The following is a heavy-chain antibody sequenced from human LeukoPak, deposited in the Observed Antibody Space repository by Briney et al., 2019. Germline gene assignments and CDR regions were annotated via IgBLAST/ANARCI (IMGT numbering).Heavy chain of an antibody. Sequence: PSETLSLTCTVSGGSISRSSYYWGWIRQPPGKGLGWIGTIYYTGSTNYSPSLKSRVTISVDTSKNQFSLKLSSVTAADTAVYYCVRLSSGWYGAMDYWGQGTLVTVSS. CDR3: VRLSSGWYGAMDY. V-gene: IGHV4-39*01. CDR1: GGSISRSSYY. J-gene: IGHJ4*02. D-gene: IGHD6-19*01. CDR2: IYYTGST.